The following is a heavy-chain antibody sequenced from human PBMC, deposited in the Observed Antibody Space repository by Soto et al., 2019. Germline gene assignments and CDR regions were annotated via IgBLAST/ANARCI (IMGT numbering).Heavy chain of an antibody. D-gene: IGHD3-22*01. CDR3: ARCLVSGSGYLFDY. CDR1: GYTFTSYA. V-gene: IGHV1-3*01. J-gene: IGHJ4*02. CDR2: INAGNGNT. Sequence: ASVKVSCKASGYTFTSYAMHWVRQAPGQRLEWMGWINAGNGNTKYSQKFQGRVTITRDTSASTAYMEPSSLRSEDTAVYYCARCLVSGSGYLFDYWGQGTLVTVSS.